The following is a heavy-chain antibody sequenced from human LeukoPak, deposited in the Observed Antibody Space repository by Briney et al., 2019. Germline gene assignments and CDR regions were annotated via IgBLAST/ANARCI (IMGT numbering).Heavy chain of an antibody. CDR2: INWNGGST. CDR3: ARDSTEHYFYGMDV. V-gene: IGHV3-20*01. D-gene: IGHD3-3*02. CDR1: GFTFDDYG. J-gene: IGHJ6*02. Sequence: GGSLRLSCAASGFTFDDYGMSWVRQAPGNGLGAVSGINWNGGSTGYADSVKGRFTISRDNAKNALYLQMSSLRVEDTALYHCARDSTEHYFYGMDVWGQGTTVTVSS.